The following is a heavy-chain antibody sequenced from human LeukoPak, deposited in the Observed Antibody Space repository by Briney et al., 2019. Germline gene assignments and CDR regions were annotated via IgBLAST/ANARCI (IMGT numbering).Heavy chain of an antibody. J-gene: IGHJ4*02. CDR1: GGSIGSYY. CDR2: IYTSGST. Sequence: SETLSLTCTVSGGSIGSYYWSWSRQPAGKGLEWIGRIYTSGSTNYNPSVKSRVTMSVDTSKNQFSLKLSSVTAADTAVYYCARQSHDYGDHLDYWGQGTLVTVSS. D-gene: IGHD4-17*01. CDR3: ARQSHDYGDHLDY. V-gene: IGHV4-4*07.